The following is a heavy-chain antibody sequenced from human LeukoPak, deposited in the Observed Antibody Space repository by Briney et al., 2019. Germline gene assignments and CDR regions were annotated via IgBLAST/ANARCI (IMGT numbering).Heavy chain of an antibody. CDR1: GITLSNYG. CDR3: AKDRGQWLALGAFDI. J-gene: IGHJ3*02. Sequence: GGSLRLSCAVSGITLSNYGMSWVRQAPGKGLEWVSAISGSGGSTYYADSVKGRFTISRDNSKNTLYLQMNSLRAEDTAVYYCAKDRGQWLALGAFDIWGQGTMVTVSS. D-gene: IGHD6-19*01. CDR2: ISGSGGST. V-gene: IGHV3-23*01.